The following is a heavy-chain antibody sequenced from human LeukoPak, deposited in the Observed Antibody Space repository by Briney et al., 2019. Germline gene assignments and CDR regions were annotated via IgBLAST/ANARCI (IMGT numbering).Heavy chain of an antibody. J-gene: IGHJ6*02. CDR2: INHSGST. V-gene: IGHV4-34*01. CDR3: ARDSDYSNKGLYYYYGMDV. Sequence: SETLSLTCAVYGGSFSGYYWSWIRQPPGKGLEWIGEINHSGSTNYNPSLKSRVTISVDTSKNQFSLKLSSVTAADTAVYYCARDSDYSNKGLYYYYGMDVWGQGTTVTVSS. D-gene: IGHD4-11*01. CDR1: GGSFSGYY.